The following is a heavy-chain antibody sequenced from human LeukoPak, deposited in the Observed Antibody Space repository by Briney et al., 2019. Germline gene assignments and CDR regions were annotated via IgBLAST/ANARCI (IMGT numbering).Heavy chain of an antibody. CDR1: GGTFSSYA. Sequence: SVKVSCKASGGTFSSYAISWVRPAPGQGLEWMGRIIPVLVIANYAQKFQGRITITADKSTSTVNMEMSSLRFEDTAVYYCARERDVVPAANMKSYGMDVWGQGTTVTVSS. CDR2: IIPVLVIA. D-gene: IGHD2-2*01. CDR3: ARERDVVPAANMKSYGMDV. J-gene: IGHJ6*02. V-gene: IGHV1-69*04.